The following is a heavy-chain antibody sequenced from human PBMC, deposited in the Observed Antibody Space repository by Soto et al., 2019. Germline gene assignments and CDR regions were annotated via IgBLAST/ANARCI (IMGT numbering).Heavy chain of an antibody. CDR1: GGSVSSGSYY. Sequence: AETLSLTCTVSGGSVSSGSYYWSWIRQPPGKGLEWIGYIYYSGSTNYNPSLKSRVTISVDTSKNQFSLKLSSVTAADTAVYYCARAYDFWSGSNNWFDPWGQGTLVTVSS. J-gene: IGHJ5*02. CDR3: ARAYDFWSGSNNWFDP. D-gene: IGHD3-3*01. CDR2: IYYSGST. V-gene: IGHV4-61*01.